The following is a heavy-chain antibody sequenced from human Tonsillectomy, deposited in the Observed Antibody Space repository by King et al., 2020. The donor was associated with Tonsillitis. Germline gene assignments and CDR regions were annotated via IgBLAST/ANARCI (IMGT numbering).Heavy chain of an antibody. CDR3: ARDHYYDSSDYYSTFDY. CDR2: ISYDGSNK. CDR1: GFTFSRYA. D-gene: IGHD3-22*01. J-gene: IGHJ4*02. V-gene: IGHV3-30*01. Sequence: VQLVESGGGVVQPGRSLRLSCAASGFTFSRYAIHWVRQAPGKGLEWGAVISYDGSNKYYADSVKGRFTISRENSKNTLYLQMNSLRAEDTAVYYCARDHYYDSSDYYSTFDYWGQGTLVTVSS.